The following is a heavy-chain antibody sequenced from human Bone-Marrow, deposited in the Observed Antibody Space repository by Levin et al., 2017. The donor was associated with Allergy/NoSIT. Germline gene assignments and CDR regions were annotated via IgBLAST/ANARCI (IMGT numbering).Heavy chain of an antibody. V-gene: IGHV3-73*01. D-gene: IGHD4-17*01. CDR1: GFTFSGSA. J-gene: IGHJ3*02. CDR2: IRSKANSYAT. Sequence: GGSLRLSCAASGFTFSGSAMHWVRQASGKGLEWVGRIRSKANSYATAYAASVKGRFTISRDDSKNTAYLQMNSLKTEDTAVYYCTRLHDYGDYVGAFDIWGQGTMVTVSS. CDR3: TRLHDYGDYVGAFDI.